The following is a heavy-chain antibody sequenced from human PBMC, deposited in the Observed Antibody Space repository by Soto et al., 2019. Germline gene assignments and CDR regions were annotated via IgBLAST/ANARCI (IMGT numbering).Heavy chain of an antibody. CDR1: GFTFSSYA. V-gene: IGHV3-23*01. CDR2: ISGSGGST. Sequence: PGGSLRLSCAAFGFTFSSYAMSWVRQAPGKGLEWVSAISGSGGSTYYADSVKGRFTISRDNSKNTLHLQMNSLRAEDTAVYYCARDDVLCDGSGCSAPYDYWGQGAQVTVSS. D-gene: IGHD3-22*01. CDR3: ARDDVLCDGSGCSAPYDY. J-gene: IGHJ4*02.